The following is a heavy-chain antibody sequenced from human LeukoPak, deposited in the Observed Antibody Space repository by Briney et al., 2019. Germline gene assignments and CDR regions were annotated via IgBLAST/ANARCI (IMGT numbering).Heavy chain of an antibody. Sequence: SETLSLTCTVSGGSISNYYWSWIRQPPGKGLEWIGYIFYSGSTNYNPSLKSRVTISVDTSKNQFSLKLNSVTAADTAVYYCARRASSGWVYDYWGQETLVTVSS. CDR3: ARRASSGWVYDY. V-gene: IGHV4-59*08. CDR1: GGSISNYY. J-gene: IGHJ4*02. D-gene: IGHD6-19*01. CDR2: IFYSGST.